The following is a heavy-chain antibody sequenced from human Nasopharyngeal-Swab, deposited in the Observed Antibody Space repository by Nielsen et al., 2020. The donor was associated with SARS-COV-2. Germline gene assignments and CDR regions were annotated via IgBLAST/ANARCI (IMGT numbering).Heavy chain of an antibody. CDR2: INHSGST. V-gene: IGHV4-34*01. Sequence: SETLSLTCAVYGGSFSGYYWSWIRQPPGKGLEWIGEINHSGSTNYNPSLKSRVTISVDTSKNQSSLKLSSVTAADTAVYYCARVHIVVVPAAIGGWFDPWGQGTLVTVSS. CDR3: ARVHIVVVPAAIGGWFDP. J-gene: IGHJ5*02. CDR1: GGSFSGYY. D-gene: IGHD2-2*01.